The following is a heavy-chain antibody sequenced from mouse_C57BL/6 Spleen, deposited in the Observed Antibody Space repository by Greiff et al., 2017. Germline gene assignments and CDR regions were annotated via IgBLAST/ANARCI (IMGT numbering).Heavy chain of an antibody. CDR1: GFTFSDYG. V-gene: IGHV5-17*01. Sequence: EVQLVESGGGLVKPGGSLKLSCAASGFTFSDYGMHWVRQAPEKGLEWVAYISSGSSTIYYADTVKGRFTISRDNAKNTLFLQMTSLRSEDTAMYYCARPGDYAWFAYWGQGTLVTVSA. J-gene: IGHJ3*01. CDR3: ARPGDYAWFAY. D-gene: IGHD2-4*01. CDR2: ISSGSSTI.